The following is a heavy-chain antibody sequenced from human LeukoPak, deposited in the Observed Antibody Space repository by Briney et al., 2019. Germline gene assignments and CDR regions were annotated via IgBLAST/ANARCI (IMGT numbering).Heavy chain of an antibody. CDR3: AKDQVYSLFQH. J-gene: IGHJ1*01. Sequence: PGGSLRLSCAASGFPFSSYGMSWARQAPGKGLEWVSAISGSGGSTYYAASVKGRFTISRDNSKNTLYLQMNSLRAEDTAVYYCAKDQVYSLFQHWGQGTLVTVSS. D-gene: IGHD6-13*01. V-gene: IGHV3-23*01. CDR1: GFPFSSYG. CDR2: ISGSGGST.